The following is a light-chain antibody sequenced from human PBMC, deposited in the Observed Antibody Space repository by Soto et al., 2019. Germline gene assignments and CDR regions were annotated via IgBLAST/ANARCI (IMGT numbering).Light chain of an antibody. V-gene: IGKV1-5*03. CDR1: QSISVW. Sequence: DVQMTQSPSTLSASVGDSGTITCRASQSISVWVAWYQQKPGKAPSVLIYKASTLQRGVPSRFAGSGSGTEFTLTISSLQPDDVATYYCQQYYKYAVTFGQGTRVEIK. CDR2: KAS. CDR3: QQYYKYAVT. J-gene: IGKJ1*01.